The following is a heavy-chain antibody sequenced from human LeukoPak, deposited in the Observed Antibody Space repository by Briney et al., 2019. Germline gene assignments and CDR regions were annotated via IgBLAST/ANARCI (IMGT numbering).Heavy chain of an antibody. V-gene: IGHV4-30-4*02. D-gene: IGHD3-3*01. J-gene: IGHJ3*02. CDR2: IYYSGST. CDR1: GGSISSGDYY. Sequence: SETLSLTCTVSGGSISSGDYYWSWIRQPPGKGLEWIGYIYYSGSTYYNPSLKSRVTISVDTSKNQFSLKLSSVTAADTAVYYCARAPQYYDFWSGYPPDAFDIWGQGTMVTVSS. CDR3: ARAPQYYDFWSGYPPDAFDI.